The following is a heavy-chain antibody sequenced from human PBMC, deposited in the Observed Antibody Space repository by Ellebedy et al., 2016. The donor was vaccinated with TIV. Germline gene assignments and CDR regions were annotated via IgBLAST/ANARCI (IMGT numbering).Heavy chain of an antibody. CDR2: ISANGATT. CDR3: ARRSTDFAFDS. J-gene: IGHJ4*02. V-gene: IGHV3-23*01. D-gene: IGHD3/OR15-3a*01. CDR1: GFTFSTYP. Sequence: GESLKISCAASGFTFSTYPMNWVRQAPGKGLEWVSIISANGATTYYADSVKGRFTISRDNSKNTLFLQMSSLRAEDTAVYFCARRSTDFAFDSWGQGTLVTVSS.